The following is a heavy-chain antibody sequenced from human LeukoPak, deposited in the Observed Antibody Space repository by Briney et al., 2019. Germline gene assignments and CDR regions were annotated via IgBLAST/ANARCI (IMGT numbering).Heavy chain of an antibody. CDR3: ARDEAKSSILGY. Sequence: ASVKVSCKASGYAFTSHGFSWVRQAPGQGLEWMGWISSYNGNTHFAQKYQGRVTMTTDTSTNTAYMELRSLRSDDTAVYYCARDEAKSSILGYWGQGTLVTVSS. D-gene: IGHD6-13*01. CDR1: GYAFTSHG. CDR2: ISSYNGNT. V-gene: IGHV1-18*01. J-gene: IGHJ4*02.